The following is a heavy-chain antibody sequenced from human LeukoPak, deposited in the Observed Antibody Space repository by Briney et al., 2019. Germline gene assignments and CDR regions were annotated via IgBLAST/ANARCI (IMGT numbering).Heavy chain of an antibody. CDR1: GFTFSSYG. V-gene: IGHV3-33*01. CDR2: IWHGGSNK. D-gene: IGHD1-26*01. Sequence: GGSLRLSCAASGFTFSSYGMHWVRQAPGKGLEWVAVIWHGGSNKYYVDSVKRRFTISRDNSKNTLYLQMNSLRAEDTSVYYCERGEHFDYWGKGTLVTVSS. J-gene: IGHJ4*02. CDR3: ERGEHFDY.